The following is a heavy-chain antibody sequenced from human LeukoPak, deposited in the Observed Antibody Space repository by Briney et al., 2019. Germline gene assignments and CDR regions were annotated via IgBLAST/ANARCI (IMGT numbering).Heavy chain of an antibody. CDR2: INPNSGGT. CDR3: ARDGWFGEYYFDY. V-gene: IGHV1-2*04. Sequence: ASVKVSCTASGYTFTGYYMHWVRQAPGQGLEWMGWINPNSGGTNYAQKFQGWVTMTRDTSISTAYMELSRLRSDDTAVYYCARDGWFGEYYFDYWGQGTLVTVSS. J-gene: IGHJ4*02. CDR1: GYTFTGYY. D-gene: IGHD3-10*01.